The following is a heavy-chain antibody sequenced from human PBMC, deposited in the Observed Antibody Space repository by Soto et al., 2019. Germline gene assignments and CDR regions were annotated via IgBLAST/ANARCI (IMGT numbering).Heavy chain of an antibody. CDR1: GYTFIAYH. CDR3: AKDHGSGWYAYFDY. CDR2: INPNSGGT. V-gene: IGHV1-2*02. Sequence: QVQLVQSGAEAKKPGASVKVSCKASGYTFIAYHIHWLRQAPGQGLEWMGWINPNSGGTNYAQEFQDRVTMTRDTSISTAYMELSRLTSDDTAMYYCAKDHGSGWYAYFDYWGQGTLVTVSP. D-gene: IGHD6-19*01. J-gene: IGHJ4*02.